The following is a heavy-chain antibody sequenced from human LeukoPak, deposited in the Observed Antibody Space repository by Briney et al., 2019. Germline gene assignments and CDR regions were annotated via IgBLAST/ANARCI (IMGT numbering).Heavy chain of an antibody. CDR3: ARVAGVARGNY. Sequence: GGSLRLSCAASGFTVSSNYMSWVRQAPGKGLEWVSVIYSGGSTYYADSVKGRFTISRDNSKITLYLQMNSLRAEDTAVYYCARVAGVARGNYWGQGTLVTVSS. CDR1: GFTVSSNY. J-gene: IGHJ4*02. D-gene: IGHD2-15*01. V-gene: IGHV3-66*01. CDR2: IYSGGST.